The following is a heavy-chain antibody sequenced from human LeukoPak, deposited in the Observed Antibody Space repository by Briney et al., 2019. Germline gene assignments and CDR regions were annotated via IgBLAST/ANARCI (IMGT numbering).Heavy chain of an antibody. V-gene: IGHV3-11*01. CDR2: ISRSGGTI. CDR3: ATADAFLRGVRN. J-gene: IGHJ4*02. D-gene: IGHD3-10*01. Sequence: GGSLRLSCAASGFTVSSKHMTWVRQAPGKGLEWVSYISRSGGTIYYEDSVKGRLTISRDNAKNLLYLQMDSLSAEDTAVYYGATADAFLRGVRNWGQGTLVTVSS. CDR1: GFTVSSKH.